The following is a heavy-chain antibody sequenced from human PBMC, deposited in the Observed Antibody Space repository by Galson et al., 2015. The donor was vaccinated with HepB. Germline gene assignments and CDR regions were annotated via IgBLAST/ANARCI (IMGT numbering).Heavy chain of an antibody. Sequence: PALVKPTQTLTLTCTFSGFSLSTSGMCVSWIRQPPGKALEWLALIDWDDDKYYSTSLKTRLTISKDTSKNQVVLTMTNMDPVDTATYYCARIGDFWSGYSFDYWGQGTLVTVSS. CDR2: IDWDDDK. CDR1: GFSLSTSGMC. CDR3: ARIGDFWSGYSFDY. J-gene: IGHJ4*02. D-gene: IGHD3-3*01. V-gene: IGHV2-70*01.